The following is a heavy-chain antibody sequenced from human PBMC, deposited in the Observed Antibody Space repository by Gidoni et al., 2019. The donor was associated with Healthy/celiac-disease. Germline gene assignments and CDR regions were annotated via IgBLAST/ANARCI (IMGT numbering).Heavy chain of an antibody. CDR2: ISGSGGST. V-gene: IGHV3-23*01. D-gene: IGHD4-17*01. CDR1: GFTFRSYA. J-gene: IGHJ6*03. Sequence: EVQLLESGGGLVQPGGSLRLSCAASGFTFRSYAMSWVRQAPGKGLEWGLAISGSGGSTYYADSVKGRFTISRDNSKNTLYLQMNSLRAEDTAVYYCAKDEGPVTTSDYYYYYMDVWGKGTTVTVSS. CDR3: AKDEGPVTTSDYYYYYMDV.